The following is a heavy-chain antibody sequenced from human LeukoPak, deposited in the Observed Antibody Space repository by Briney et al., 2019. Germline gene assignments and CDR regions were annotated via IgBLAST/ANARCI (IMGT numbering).Heavy chain of an antibody. J-gene: IGHJ4*02. CDR1: GFTFSSYS. CDR3: ARDPISITVGDY. V-gene: IGHV3-21*01. CDR2: ISSSSSYI. Sequence: GESLRLSCAASGFTFSSYSMNWVRQAPGKGLEWVSSISSSSSYIYYADSVKGRFTISRDNAKNSLYLQMNSLRAEDTAVYHCARDPISITVGDYWGQGTLVTVSS. D-gene: IGHD3-10*01.